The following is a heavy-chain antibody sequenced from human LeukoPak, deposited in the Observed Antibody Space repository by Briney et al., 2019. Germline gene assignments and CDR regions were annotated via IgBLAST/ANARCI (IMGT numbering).Heavy chain of an antibody. D-gene: IGHD4-23*01. CDR2: ISGDGGST. CDR3: AREVYGGNDY. CDR1: GFTFADYP. J-gene: IGHJ4*02. V-gene: IGHV3-64*01. Sequence: GGSLRLSCAASGFTFADYPMHWVRQAPGKQLEYASAISGDGGSTYYANSVKGRFTISRDNSKNTLYLEMGSLRGDDMAVYYCAREVYGGNDYWGQGTLVTVSS.